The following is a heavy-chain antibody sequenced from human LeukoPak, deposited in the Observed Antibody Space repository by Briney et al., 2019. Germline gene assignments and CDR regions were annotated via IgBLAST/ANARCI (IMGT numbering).Heavy chain of an antibody. CDR2: FGGGGGPT. J-gene: IGHJ4*02. Sequence: GGSLRLSCAASGFTFNTYSMDWVRQAPGKGLEWVSGFGGGGGPTYYADSVKGRFTISRDNSKNTLYLQMNSLRADDTAVYYCAKDRRQLANFDYWGQGTLVTVSS. CDR3: AKDRRQLANFDY. CDR1: GFTFNTYS. D-gene: IGHD6-13*01. V-gene: IGHV3-23*01.